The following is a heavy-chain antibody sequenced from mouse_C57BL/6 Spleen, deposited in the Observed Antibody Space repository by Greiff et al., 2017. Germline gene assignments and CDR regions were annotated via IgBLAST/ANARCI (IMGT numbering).Heavy chain of an antibody. D-gene: IGHD3-3*01. CDR3: ARERAGKAWFAY. CDR1: GYTFTSYW. Sequence: QVQLQQPGTELVKPGASVKLSCKASGYTFTSYWMHWVKQRPGQGLEWIGNINPSNGGTNYNEKFKSKATVTVDKSSSTAYMQLSSLTSEDSAVYYCARERAGKAWFAYWGQGTLVTVSA. J-gene: IGHJ3*01. V-gene: IGHV1-53*01. CDR2: INPSNGGT.